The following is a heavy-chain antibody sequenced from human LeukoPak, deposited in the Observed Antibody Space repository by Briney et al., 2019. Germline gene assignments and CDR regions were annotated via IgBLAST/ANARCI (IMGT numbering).Heavy chain of an antibody. CDR3: ARHKLRMINLLDY. CDR1: GGSXSXYY. V-gene: IGHV4-59*08. Sequence: SEXXSLTCTVSGGSXSXYYWSXVRXXPGKXLEWIGYIYYSGSTNYNPSLKSRVTISVDTSKNQFSLKLSSVTAADTAVYYCARHKLRMINLLDYWGQGTLVTVSS. D-gene: IGHD1-1*01. J-gene: IGHJ4*02. CDR2: IYYSGST.